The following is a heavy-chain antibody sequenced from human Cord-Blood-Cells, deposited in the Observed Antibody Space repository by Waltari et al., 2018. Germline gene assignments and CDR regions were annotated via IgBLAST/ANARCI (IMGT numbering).Heavy chain of an antibody. CDR1: GGSISSSSYY. D-gene: IGHD3-3*01. V-gene: IGHV4-39*01. CDR3: ARSAIASSTIFGVVNWFDP. Sequence: QLQLQESGPGLVKPSESLSLTCTVSGGSISSSSYYWGWIRHPPGKGLEWSGSIYYSGSPYYNPSLKSRVTISVDTSKNQFSLKLSSVTAADTAVYYCARSAIASSTIFGVVNWFDPWGQGTLVTVSS. J-gene: IGHJ5*02. CDR2: IYYSGSP.